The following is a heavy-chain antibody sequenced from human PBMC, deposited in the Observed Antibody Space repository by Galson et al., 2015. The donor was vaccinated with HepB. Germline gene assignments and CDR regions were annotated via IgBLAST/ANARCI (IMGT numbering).Heavy chain of an antibody. Sequence: SLRLSCAASGFTFSTYWMHWVRQTPGEGLVWVSRINGDGSSTAYADSVKGRFTISRDSAKNTLHLQMNRLRDEDTAVYFCVRGYSGTYRADYWGQGTLVTVSS. V-gene: IGHV3-74*01. CDR3: VRGYSGTYRADY. CDR1: GFTFSTYW. D-gene: IGHD1-26*01. J-gene: IGHJ4*02. CDR2: INGDGSST.